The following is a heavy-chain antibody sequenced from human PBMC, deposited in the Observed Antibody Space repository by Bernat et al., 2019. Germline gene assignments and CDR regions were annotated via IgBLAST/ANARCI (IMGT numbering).Heavy chain of an antibody. CDR1: GFTFSNAW. D-gene: IGHD3-22*01. V-gene: IGHV3-15*07. Sequence: EVKLVESGGGLVKPGGSLRLSCAASGFTFSNAWMNWVRQAPGKGLEWVGRIKSKTDGGTTDYAAPVKGRFTISRDDSKNTLYLQMNSLKTEDTAVYYCTTDQYYYDSSGYYYVPYFDYWGQGTLVTVSS. J-gene: IGHJ4*02. CDR3: TTDQYYYDSSGYYYVPYFDY. CDR2: IKSKTDGGTT.